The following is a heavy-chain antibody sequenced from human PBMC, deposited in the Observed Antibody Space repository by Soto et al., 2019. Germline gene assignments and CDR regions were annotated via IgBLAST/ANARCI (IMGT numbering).Heavy chain of an antibody. CDR2: IHYSGRT. V-gene: IGHV4-31*02. CDR3: ARYYFDSSGYSNWFDP. J-gene: IGHJ5*02. Sequence: WTWIRQHPGKGLEGIAYIHYSGRTYYNPSLKSRVTISVDTSNNQFSLKLSSVTAADTAVYYCARYYFDSSGYSNWFDPWGQGTLVTVSS. D-gene: IGHD3-22*01.